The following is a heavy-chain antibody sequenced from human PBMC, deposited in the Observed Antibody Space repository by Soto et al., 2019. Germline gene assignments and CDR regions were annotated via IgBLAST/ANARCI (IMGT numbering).Heavy chain of an antibody. CDR1: GYTFTSYY. CDR2: INPSGGST. Sequence: GASVKVSCKASGYTFTSYYMHWVRQAPGQGLEWMGIINPSGGSTSYAQKFQGRVTMTRDTSTSTVYMELSSLRSEDTAVYYFARDRVVVVPAAMGSWFDPWGQGTLVTVSS. J-gene: IGHJ5*02. CDR3: ARDRVVVVPAAMGSWFDP. V-gene: IGHV1-46*01. D-gene: IGHD2-2*01.